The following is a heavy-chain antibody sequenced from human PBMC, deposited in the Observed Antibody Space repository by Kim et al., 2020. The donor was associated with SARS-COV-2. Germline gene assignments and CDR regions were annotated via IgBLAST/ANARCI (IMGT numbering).Heavy chain of an antibody. D-gene: IGHD4-17*01. V-gene: IGHV1-18*04. J-gene: IGHJ4*02. Sequence: ASVKVSCKASGYTFTSYGISWVRQAPGQGLEWMGWISAYNGNTNYAQKLQGRVTMTTDTSTSTAYMELRSLRSDDTAVYYCARDQNFYGDYFAGYWGQGTLVTVSS. CDR2: ISAYNGNT. CDR3: ARDQNFYGDYFAGY. CDR1: GYTFTSYG.